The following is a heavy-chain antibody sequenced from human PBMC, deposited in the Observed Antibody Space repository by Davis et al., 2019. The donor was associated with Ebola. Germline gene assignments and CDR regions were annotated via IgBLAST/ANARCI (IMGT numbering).Heavy chain of an antibody. Sequence: PGGSLRLSCAASGFTFSSYSMNWVRQAPGKGLEWVSSISSSSSYIYYADSVKGRFTISRDNSKNTLYLQMNSLRAEDTAVYYCAKGRKGVMEYWGQGTLVTVSS. CDR3: AKGRKGVMEY. CDR1: GFTFSSYS. CDR2: ISSSSSYI. D-gene: IGHD3-16*01. J-gene: IGHJ4*02. V-gene: IGHV3-21*04.